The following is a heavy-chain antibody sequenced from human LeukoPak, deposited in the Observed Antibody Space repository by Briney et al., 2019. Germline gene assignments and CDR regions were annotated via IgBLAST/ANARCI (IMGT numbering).Heavy chain of an antibody. J-gene: IGHJ4*02. CDR1: GFTFSNYW. D-gene: IGHD3-10*01. V-gene: IGHV3-7*01. CDR2: INRDGSEE. CDR3: ARGEAFSGAH. Sequence: GGSLRLSCVASGFTFSNYWMSWVRQAPGRGLELVANINRDGSEEYYVDSVKGRFTISRDNTKNSLYVQMNSLKAEDTAVYYCARGEAFSGAHWGQGALVTVSS.